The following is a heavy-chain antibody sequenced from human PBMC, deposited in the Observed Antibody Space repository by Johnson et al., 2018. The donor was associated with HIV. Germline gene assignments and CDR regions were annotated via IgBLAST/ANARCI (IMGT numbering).Heavy chain of an antibody. J-gene: IGHJ3*02. V-gene: IGHV3-20*04. Sequence: VQLVESGGGLVQPGRSMRLSCTASGFTFDDYGMSWVRQAPGKGLEWVSGINWNGGSTGYADSVKGRFTISRDNAKNSLYLQMNSLRAEDTALYYCARIYYYFNDGFYIWGQGTMVTVSS. D-gene: IGHD3-22*01. CDR2: INWNGGST. CDR1: GFTFDDYG. CDR3: ARIYYYFNDGFYI.